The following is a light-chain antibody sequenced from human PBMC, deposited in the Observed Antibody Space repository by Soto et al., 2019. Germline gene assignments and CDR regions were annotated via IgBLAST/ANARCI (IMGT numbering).Light chain of an antibody. CDR1: QSININ. V-gene: IGKV3D-15*01. CDR2: GAS. CDR3: QQYQNWPPLT. J-gene: IGKJ4*01. Sequence: EVLMTQSPATLSVSPGERVTLSCRASQSININLAWYQQKPGQAPRVLIYGASSRASGIPDRFSGSGSRTDFTLTISRLEHDDFAFYYCQQYQNWPPLTFGGGTRVEIK.